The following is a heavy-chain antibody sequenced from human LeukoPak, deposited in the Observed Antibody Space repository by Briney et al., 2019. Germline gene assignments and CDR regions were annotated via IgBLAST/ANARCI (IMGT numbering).Heavy chain of an antibody. J-gene: IGHJ4*02. Sequence: SETLSLTCAVYGGSFSGYYWSWIRQPPGKGREWIGEINHSGSTNYNPSLKSRVTISVDTSKNQFSLKLSSVTAADTAVYYCARGQDYDSSGYYSDWGQGTLVTVSS. CDR1: GGSFSGYY. D-gene: IGHD3-22*01. CDR2: INHSGST. CDR3: ARGQDYDSSGYYSD. V-gene: IGHV4-34*01.